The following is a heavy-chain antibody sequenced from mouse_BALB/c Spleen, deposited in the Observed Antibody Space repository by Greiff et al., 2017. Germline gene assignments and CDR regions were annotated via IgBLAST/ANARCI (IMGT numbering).Heavy chain of an antibody. V-gene: IGHV1-54*01. CDR1: GYAFTNYL. D-gene: IGHD1-1*01. CDR3: ARYGRYYFDY. CDR2: INPGSGGT. Sequence: QVQLKESGAELVRPGTSVKVSCKASGYAFTNYLIEWVKQRPGQGLEWIGVINPGSGGTNYTEKFKGKATLTADKSSSTAYMQLSSLTSDDSAVYFCARYGRYYFDYWGQGTTLTVSA. J-gene: IGHJ2*01.